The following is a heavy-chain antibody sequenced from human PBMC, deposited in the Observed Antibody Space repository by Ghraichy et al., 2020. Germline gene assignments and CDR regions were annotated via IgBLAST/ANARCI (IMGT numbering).Heavy chain of an antibody. CDR3: AKGPRIYCSSTSCYAGDRGPFDI. V-gene: IGHV3-30*02. CDR2: IRYDGSNK. D-gene: IGHD2-2*01. Sequence: GALRLSCAASGFTFSSYGMHWVRQAPGKGLEWVAFIRYDGSNKYYADSVKGRFTISRDNSKNTLYLQMNSLRAEDTAVYYCAKGPRIYCSSTSCYAGDRGPFDIWGQGTMVTVSS. J-gene: IGHJ3*02. CDR1: GFTFSSYG.